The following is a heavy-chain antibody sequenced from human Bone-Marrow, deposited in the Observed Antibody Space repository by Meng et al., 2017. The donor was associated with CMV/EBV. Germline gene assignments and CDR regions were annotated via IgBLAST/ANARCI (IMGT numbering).Heavy chain of an antibody. V-gene: IGHV3-30-3*01. CDR2: ISYDGSKK. CDR1: GFTFSSYA. J-gene: IGHJ6*02. D-gene: IGHD3-3*01. CDR3: AKDITIFGVVPYYYYGMDV. Sequence: LSLTCAASGFTFSSYAMHWVRQAPGKGLEWVAVISYDGSKKYYADSVKGRFTISRANSKNTLYLQMNSLRAEDTAVYYCAKDITIFGVVPYYYYGMDVWGQGTTVTVSS.